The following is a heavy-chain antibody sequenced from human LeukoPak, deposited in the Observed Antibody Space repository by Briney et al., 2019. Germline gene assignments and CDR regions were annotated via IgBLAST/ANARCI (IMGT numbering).Heavy chain of an antibody. CDR1: GFTLSSYS. CDR2: ISSSSSYI. V-gene: IGHV3-21*01. Sequence: GGSLRLSCAASGFTLSSYSMNWVRQAPGKGLEWVSSISSSSSYIYYADSVKGRFTISRDNAKNSLYLQMNSLRADDTAVYYCARFAAGGSYYYYMDVWGKGTTVTVSS. J-gene: IGHJ6*03. D-gene: IGHD6-25*01. CDR3: ARFAAGGSYYYYMDV.